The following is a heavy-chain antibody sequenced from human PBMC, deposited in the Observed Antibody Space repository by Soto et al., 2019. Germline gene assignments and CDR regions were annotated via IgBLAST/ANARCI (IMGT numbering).Heavy chain of an antibody. CDR3: ARQYCSSTSCYGYYYYYYGMDV. J-gene: IGHJ6*02. D-gene: IGHD2-2*01. V-gene: IGHV5-10-1*01. CDR2: IDPSDSYT. Sequence: VESLKISCNGSGYSFTSYWISWVRQMRWKGLEWMGRIDPSDSYTNYSPSFQGHVTISADKSISTAYLQWSSLKASDTAMYYCARQYCSSTSCYGYYYYYYGMDVWGQGTTGTVSS. CDR1: GYSFTSYW.